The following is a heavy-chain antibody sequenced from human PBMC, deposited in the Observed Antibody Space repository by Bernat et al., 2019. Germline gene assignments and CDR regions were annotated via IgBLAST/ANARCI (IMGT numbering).Heavy chain of an antibody. J-gene: IGHJ1*01. D-gene: IGHD2-21*01. CDR1: GGSISSGGYY. CDR2: IYYSGST. V-gene: IGHV4-31*03. CDR3: ARDWVKGQYFQH. Sequence: QVQLQESGPGLVKPSQTLSLTCTVSGGSISSGGYYWSWVRQHPGKGLEWIGYIYYSGSTYYNPSLKSRVTISVDTSKNQFSLKLSSVTAADTAVYYCARDWVKGQYFQHWGQGTLVTVSS.